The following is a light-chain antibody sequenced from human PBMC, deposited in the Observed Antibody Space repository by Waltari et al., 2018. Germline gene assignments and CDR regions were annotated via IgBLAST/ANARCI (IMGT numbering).Light chain of an antibody. J-gene: IGKJ2*01. CDR3: QQYSTLYS. V-gene: IGKV1-5*03. Sequence: DIQMTQSPSTLSASVGDRVTITCRASQSISVWLAWYQQKPGKAPNLLIYKASSLKGGVPSRFSGSGSGTEFTLTINNLQPDDFATYYCQQYSTLYSFGQGTKLEI. CDR2: KAS. CDR1: QSISVW.